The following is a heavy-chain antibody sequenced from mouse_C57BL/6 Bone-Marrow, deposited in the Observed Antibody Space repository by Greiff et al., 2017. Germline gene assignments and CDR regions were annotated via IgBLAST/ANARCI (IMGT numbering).Heavy chain of an antibody. Sequence: DVKLVESGGDLVKPGGSLKLSCAASGFTFSSYGMSWVRQTPDKRLEWVATISSGGSYTYYPDSVKGRFTISRDNAKNTLYLQMSSLKSEDTAMYYCARQDYGRAGDWYFDVWGTGTTVTVSS. CDR3: ARQDYGRAGDWYFDV. CDR2: ISSGGSYT. D-gene: IGHD1-1*01. J-gene: IGHJ1*03. V-gene: IGHV5-6*02. CDR1: GFTFSSYG.